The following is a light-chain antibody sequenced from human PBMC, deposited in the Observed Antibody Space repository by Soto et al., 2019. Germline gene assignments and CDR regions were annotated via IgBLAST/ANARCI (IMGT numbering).Light chain of an antibody. CDR1: QNINNH. CDR2: DAS. J-gene: IGKJ5*01. V-gene: IGKV1-33*01. CDR3: QQYENRPT. Sequence: DIQMTQSPSSLSASVGDRVTITCQASQNINNHVNWYQQKPGRAPKLLIYDASNSEVGVPSRFRGSGSGTAFTVTISRLQPDDIATYYGQQYENRPTSGQGTRLEIK.